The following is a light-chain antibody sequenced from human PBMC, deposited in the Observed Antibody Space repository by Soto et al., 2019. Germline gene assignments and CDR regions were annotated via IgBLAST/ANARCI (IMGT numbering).Light chain of an antibody. CDR3: SSFTRSSTLV. V-gene: IGLV2-14*01. CDR2: EVS. Sequence: QSVLTQPASVSGSPGQSITISCTGSSSDVGAYDYVSWYQHHPGKAPKLLIYEVSYRPSGASIRFSGSKSVNTASLTISGLQAEDEAAYYCSSFTRSSTLVFGGGTKLTVL. J-gene: IGLJ2*01. CDR1: SSDVGAYDY.